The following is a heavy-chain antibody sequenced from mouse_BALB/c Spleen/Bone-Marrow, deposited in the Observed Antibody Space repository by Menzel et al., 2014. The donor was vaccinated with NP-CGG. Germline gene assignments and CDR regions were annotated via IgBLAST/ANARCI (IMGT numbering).Heavy chain of an antibody. CDR1: GNTFTSYD. Sequence: QVQLKQSGVELVKPGASVKSSCKASGNTFTSYDINWVRQRPEQGLEWIGWIFPGDSTTKYNEKFKGKATLSTDKSSSTVHMQLSRLTSEGSAVYFCVRSRLRDWYFDVWGAGTTVTISS. V-gene: IGHV1S56*01. CDR2: IFPGDSTT. J-gene: IGHJ1*01. D-gene: IGHD1-2*01. CDR3: VRSRLRDWYFDV.